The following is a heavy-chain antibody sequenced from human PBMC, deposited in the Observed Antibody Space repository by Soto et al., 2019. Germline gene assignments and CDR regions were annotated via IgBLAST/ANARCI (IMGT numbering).Heavy chain of an antibody. J-gene: IGHJ4*02. D-gene: IGHD4-17*01. CDR3: ARYPDYGDYYFDY. CDR2: IIPIFGTA. V-gene: IGHV1-69*13. CDR1: GGTFSSYA. Sequence: GAPVKVSCKASGGTFSSYAISWVRQAPGQGLEWMGGIIPIFGTANYAQKFQGRVTITADESTSTAYMELSSLRSEDTAVYYCARYPDYGDYYFDYWGQGTLVTVSS.